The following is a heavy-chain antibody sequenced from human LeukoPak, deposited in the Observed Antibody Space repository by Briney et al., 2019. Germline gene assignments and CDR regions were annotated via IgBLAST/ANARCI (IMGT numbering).Heavy chain of an antibody. CDR2: ISAYNGDT. J-gene: IGHJ4*02. D-gene: IGHD1-7*01. Sequence: GASVKVSCKASVYTFTTYGVSWVRQAPGQGLEWMGWISAYNGDTTYAQTLQGRVTMTRDTSISTAYMELSRLRSDDTAVYYCARDPQLDLSRKLDYWGQGTLVTVSS. CDR1: VYTFTTYG. V-gene: IGHV1-18*01. CDR3: ARDPQLDLSRKLDY.